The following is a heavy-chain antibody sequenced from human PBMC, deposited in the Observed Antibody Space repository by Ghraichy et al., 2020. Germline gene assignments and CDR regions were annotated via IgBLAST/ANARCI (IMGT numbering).Heavy chain of an antibody. V-gene: IGHV4-39*01. J-gene: IGHJ5*02. CDR3: ARHKYYYVPWFDP. CDR2: IYYSGST. CDR1: GGSISSSSYY. Sequence: SETLSLTCTVSGGSISSSSYYRGWIRQPPGKGLEWIGSIYYSGSTYYNPSLKSRVTISVDTSKNQFSLKLSSVTAADTAVYYCARHKYYYVPWFDPWGQGTLVTVSS. D-gene: IGHD3-10*02.